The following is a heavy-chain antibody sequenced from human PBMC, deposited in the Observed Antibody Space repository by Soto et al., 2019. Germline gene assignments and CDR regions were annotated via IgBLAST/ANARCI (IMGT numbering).Heavy chain of an antibody. D-gene: IGHD3-22*01. CDR3: ARDLTMIVDRYAFDI. V-gene: IGHV3-23*01. CDR2: ISGSGGST. J-gene: IGHJ3*02. Sequence: PGGSLRLSCAASGLTFSSYAMSWVRQAPGKGLEWVSAISGSGGSTYYADSVKGRFTISRDNSKNTLYLQMNSLRAGDTAVYYCARDLTMIVDRYAFDIWGQGTMVTVSS. CDR1: GLTFSSYA.